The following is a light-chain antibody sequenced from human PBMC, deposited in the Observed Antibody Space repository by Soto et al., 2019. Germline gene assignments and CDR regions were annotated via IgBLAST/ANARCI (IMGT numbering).Light chain of an antibody. CDR1: SSDVGAYNY. CDR2: EVT. V-gene: IGLV2-8*01. CDR3: TSYVGNNIWV. Sequence: QSALTQPPSASGSPGQSVTISCTGTSSDVGAYNYVSWYQQYPGKAPKLMIYEVTKRPSGVPDRVSGSKSGNTASLTVSGLQAEDEADYYCTSYVGNNIWVFGGGTKVTVL. J-gene: IGLJ3*02.